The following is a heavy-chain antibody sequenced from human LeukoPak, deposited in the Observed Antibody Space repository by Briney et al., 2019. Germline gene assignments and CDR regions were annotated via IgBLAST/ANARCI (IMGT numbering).Heavy chain of an antibody. J-gene: IGHJ6*02. V-gene: IGHV1-3*01. CDR2: INAGNGNT. CDR3: ARDGATAGYYYYGMDV. CDR1: GYTFTSYA. Sequence: SSVNVSCKASGYTFTSYAMQWVRQAPGHRLEWMGWINAGNGNTKYSQKFQGRVTITRDTSASTAYMELSSLRSEDTAVYYCARDGATAGYYYYGMDVWGQGTTVTVSS. D-gene: IGHD1-14*01.